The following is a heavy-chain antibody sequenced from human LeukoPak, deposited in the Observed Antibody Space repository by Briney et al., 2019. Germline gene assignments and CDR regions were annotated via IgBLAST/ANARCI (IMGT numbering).Heavy chain of an antibody. Sequence: PSETLSLTCTVSGGSISGYYWNWIRHPPGKGLEWIGYIYYSGSTNYNPSLKSRVTISIDTSKDQFSLKLRSVTAADTAVYYCARGSGWLPNSWGQGTLVTVSS. D-gene: IGHD6-13*01. CDR3: ARGSGWLPNS. J-gene: IGHJ4*02. CDR1: GGSISGYY. CDR2: IYYSGST. V-gene: IGHV4-59*01.